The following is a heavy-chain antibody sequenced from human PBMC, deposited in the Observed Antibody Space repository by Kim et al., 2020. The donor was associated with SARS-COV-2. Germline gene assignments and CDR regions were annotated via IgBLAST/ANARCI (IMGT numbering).Heavy chain of an antibody. D-gene: IGHD3-10*01. V-gene: IGHV3-30*04. CDR3: ARAGSGSYYNWFDP. J-gene: IGHJ5*02. Sequence: GGSLRLSCAASGFTFSSYAMHWVRQAPGKGLEWVAVISYDGSNKSYADSVKGRFTISRDNSKNTLYLQMNSLRAEDTAVYYCARAGSGSYYNWFDPWGQGTLVTVSS. CDR2: ISYDGSNK. CDR1: GFTFSSYA.